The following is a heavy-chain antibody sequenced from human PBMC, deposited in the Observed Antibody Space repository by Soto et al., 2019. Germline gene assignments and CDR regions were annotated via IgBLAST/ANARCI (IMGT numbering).Heavy chain of an antibody. V-gene: IGHV4-34*01. CDR1: GGSFSGYY. CDR3: ASKFGELLADAFDI. Sequence: SETLSLTCAVYGGSFSGYYWTWIRQPPGTGLEWIGEINHSGSTNYNPSLKSRVVMSIDKSKNQFSLNLNSVTAADTAVYYCASKFGELLADAFDIWGQGTMVTVSS. J-gene: IGHJ3*02. CDR2: INHSGST. D-gene: IGHD3-10*01.